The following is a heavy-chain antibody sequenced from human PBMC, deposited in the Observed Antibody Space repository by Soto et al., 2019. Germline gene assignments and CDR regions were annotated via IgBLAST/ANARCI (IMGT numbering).Heavy chain of an antibody. CDR3: TMTELLSGIDH. V-gene: IGHV3-48*03. CDR2: ISNGDSSI. CDR1: GLSFSSYE. J-gene: IGHJ4*02. Sequence: EVQLVESGGGSVQPGRTLRLSCAASGLSFSSYEMNWVRQAPGKGLEWVSSISNGDSSIYYADSVKGRFTISRDNAENSLYLQMNSLRAEDTSVYYCTMTELLSGIDHWGQGTLVTVSS. D-gene: IGHD3-10*01.